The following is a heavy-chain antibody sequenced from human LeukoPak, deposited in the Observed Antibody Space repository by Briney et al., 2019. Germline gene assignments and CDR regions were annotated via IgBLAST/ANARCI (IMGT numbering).Heavy chain of an antibody. D-gene: IGHD2-21*02. CDR3: AREVVVVTAPHYFDY. CDR2: ISSSSSTI. V-gene: IGHV3-48*02. Sequence: PGGSLRLSCAASGFTFSSYSMNWVRQAPGKGLEWVSYISSSSSTIYYADSVKGRFTISRDNAKNSLYLQMNSLRDEDTAVYYRAREVVVVTAPHYFDYWGQGTLVTVSS. CDR1: GFTFSSYS. J-gene: IGHJ4*02.